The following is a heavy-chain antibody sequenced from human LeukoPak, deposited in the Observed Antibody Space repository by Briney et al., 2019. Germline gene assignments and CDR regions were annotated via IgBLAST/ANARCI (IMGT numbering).Heavy chain of an antibody. CDR1: GGSFSGYY. D-gene: IGHD5/OR15-5a*01. CDR3: ARGPRVYSRYYYYGMDV. CDR2: INHSGST. J-gene: IGHJ6*02. V-gene: IGHV4-34*01. Sequence: SETLSLTCAVYGGSFSGYYWSWIRQPPGKGLEWIGEINHSGSTNYNPSLKSRVTISVDTSKNQFSLKLSSVTAADTAVYYCARGPRVYSRYYYYGMDVWGQGTTVTVSS.